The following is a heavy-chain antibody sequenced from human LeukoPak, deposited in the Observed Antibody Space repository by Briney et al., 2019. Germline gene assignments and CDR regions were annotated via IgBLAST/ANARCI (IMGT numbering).Heavy chain of an antibody. J-gene: IGHJ4*02. CDR1: GYTFTGYY. CDR2: INPNSGGT. CDR3: ARLSWAIDY. V-gene: IGHV1-2*02. Sequence: ASVKVSCKASGYTFTGYYMHWVRQAPGQGLEWMGWINPNSGGTNYAQKYQGRGTMTRDTYISTAYMELSRLRSDDTAVYYCARLSWAIDYWGQGTLVTVSS. D-gene: IGHD3-16*01.